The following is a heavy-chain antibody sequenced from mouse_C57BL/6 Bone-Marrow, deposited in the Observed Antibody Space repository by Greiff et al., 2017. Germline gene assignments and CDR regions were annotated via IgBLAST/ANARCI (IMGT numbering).Heavy chain of an antibody. J-gene: IGHJ2*01. CDR1: GYTFTSYT. CDR2: INPSSGYT. Sequence: QVQLQQSGAELARPGASVKMSCKASGYTFTSYTMHWVKQRPGQGLEWIGYINPSSGYTKYNQKFKDKATLTADKSSSTAYMQLSSLTSEDSAVYYCATFSQSVYFDYWGQGTTLTVSS. CDR3: ATFSQSVYFDY. V-gene: IGHV1-4*01. D-gene: IGHD6-2*01.